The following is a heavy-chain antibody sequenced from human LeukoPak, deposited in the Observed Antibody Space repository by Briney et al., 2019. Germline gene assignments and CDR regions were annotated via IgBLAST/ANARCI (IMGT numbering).Heavy chain of an antibody. V-gene: IGHV3-30*18. D-gene: IGHD1-20*01. CDR1: GFTFSKCG. CDR3: AKDRGSSYHRITGTAFDY. J-gene: IGHJ4*02. CDR2: ISYDGSNK. Sequence: GGSLRLSCAVSGFTFSKCGMHWVRQAPGKGLEWVAVISYDGSNKYYADSVKGRFTISRDNSKNTLYLQMNSLRAEDTAVYYCAKDRGSSYHRITGTAFDYWGQGTLVTVSS.